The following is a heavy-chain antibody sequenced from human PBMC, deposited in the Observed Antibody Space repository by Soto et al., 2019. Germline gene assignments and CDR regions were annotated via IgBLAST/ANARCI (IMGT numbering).Heavy chain of an antibody. CDR2: IIPIFGTA. J-gene: IGHJ3*02. CDR3: ASSPRANDAFDI. V-gene: IGHV1-69*13. CDR1: GGTFSSYA. Sequence: SVKVSCKAPGGTFSSYAISWVRQAPGQGLEWMGGIIPIFGTANYAQKFQGRVTITADESTSTAYMELSSLRSEDTAVYYCASSPRANDAFDIWGQGTMVTV.